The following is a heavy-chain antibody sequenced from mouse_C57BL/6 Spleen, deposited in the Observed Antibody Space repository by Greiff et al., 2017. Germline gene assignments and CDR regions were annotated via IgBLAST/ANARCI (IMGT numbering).Heavy chain of an antibody. CDR1: GYTFTSYT. CDR2: INPSSGYT. CDR3: ARGQLLLGAY. V-gene: IGHV1-4*01. J-gene: IGHJ3*01. Sequence: QVQLKESGAELARPGASVKMSCKASGYTFTSYTMHWVKQRPGQGLEWIGYINPSSGYTKYNQKFKDKATLTADKSSSTAYMQLSSLTSEDSAVYYCARGQLLLGAYWGQGTLVTVSA. D-gene: IGHD1-1*01.